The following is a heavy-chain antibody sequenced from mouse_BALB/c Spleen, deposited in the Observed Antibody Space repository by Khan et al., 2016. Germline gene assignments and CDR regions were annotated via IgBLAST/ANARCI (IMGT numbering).Heavy chain of an antibody. CDR3: ARLLRDAMDY. J-gene: IGHJ4*01. D-gene: IGHD1-1*01. V-gene: IGHV4-2*02. CDR1: GFEFSRYC. Sequence: EVKLLESGGGLVKPGGSLTLSCAASGFEFSRYCMCWALQAPAEGQEESGGIIPGSGTINYTPSLKDKFTISRDNAKNTLYLQMSTVTTEDTALYYCARLLRDAMDYWGEGASVTVSS. CDR2: IIPGSGTI.